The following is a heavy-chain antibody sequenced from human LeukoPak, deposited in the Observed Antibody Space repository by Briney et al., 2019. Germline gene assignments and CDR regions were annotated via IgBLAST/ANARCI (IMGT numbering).Heavy chain of an antibody. V-gene: IGHV4-39*01. CDR3: ASRPISYGDADY. CDR1: GGSISSSSYY. Sequence: SETLSLTCTVSGGSISSSSYYWGWIRQPPGKGLEWIGSIYYSGSTYYNPSLKSRVTISVDTSKNQFSLKLSSVTAADTAVYYCASRPISYGDADYWGQGTLVTVSS. J-gene: IGHJ4*02. D-gene: IGHD4-17*01. CDR2: IYYSGST.